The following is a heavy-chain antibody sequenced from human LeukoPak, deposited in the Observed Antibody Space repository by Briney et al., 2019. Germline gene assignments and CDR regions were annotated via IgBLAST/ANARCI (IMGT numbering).Heavy chain of an antibody. Sequence: PGGSLRLPCAASGSTFSSYSMNWVRQAPGKGPEWVSYISSSSSSMYYADSVKGRFTISRDNSKNSLYLQMNSLRTEDTALYYCAKDMGDGYEDWGQGTLVTVSS. CDR2: ISSSSSSM. D-gene: IGHD5-24*01. V-gene: IGHV3-48*04. J-gene: IGHJ4*02. CDR1: GSTFSSYS. CDR3: AKDMGDGYED.